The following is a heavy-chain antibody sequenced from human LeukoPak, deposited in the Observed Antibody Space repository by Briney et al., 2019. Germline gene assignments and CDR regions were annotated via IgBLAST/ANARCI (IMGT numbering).Heavy chain of an antibody. V-gene: IGHV1-24*01. Sequence: ASVKVSCKVSGYTLTELSMHWVRQAPGKGLEWMGGFDPEDGETIYVQKFQGRVTMTEDTSTDTAYMELSRLRSEDTAMYFCARADIVIVAAASPYYYGMDVWGQGTTVTVSS. CDR1: GYTLTELS. D-gene: IGHD2-2*01. J-gene: IGHJ6*02. CDR3: ARADIVIVAAASPYYYGMDV. CDR2: FDPEDGET.